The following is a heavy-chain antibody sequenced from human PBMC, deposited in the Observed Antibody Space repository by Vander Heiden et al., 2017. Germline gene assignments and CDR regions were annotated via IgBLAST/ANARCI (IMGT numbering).Heavy chain of an antibody. CDR3: ARAAGRGRGKWAPDD. Sequence: QVQLQESGPGLVKPSQTLSLTCTVSGGSISSGGYYWSWIRQHPGKGLEWIGYIYYSGSTYYNPSRKSRVTISVDTAKNKVSMKLSSVTAAETAVYYCARAAGRGRGKWAPDDWGQGTMVTVSS. J-gene: IGHJ4*02. D-gene: IGHD3-10*01. CDR1: GGSISSGGYY. CDR2: IYYSGST. V-gene: IGHV4-31*03.